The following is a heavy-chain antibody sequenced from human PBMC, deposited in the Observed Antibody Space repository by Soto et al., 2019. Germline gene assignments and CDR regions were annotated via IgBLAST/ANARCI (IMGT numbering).Heavy chain of an antibody. CDR2: ISWNSGSI. CDR3: AKGTNYDFWSGPSY. Sequence: SLRLSCVASGFTFDDYAMHWVRQAPGKGLEWVSGISWNSGSIGYADSVKGRFTISRDNAKDSLYLQMNSLRAEDTALYYCAKGTNYDFWSGPSYWGQGALVTVSS. D-gene: IGHD3-3*01. J-gene: IGHJ4*02. V-gene: IGHV3-9*01. CDR1: GFTFDDYA.